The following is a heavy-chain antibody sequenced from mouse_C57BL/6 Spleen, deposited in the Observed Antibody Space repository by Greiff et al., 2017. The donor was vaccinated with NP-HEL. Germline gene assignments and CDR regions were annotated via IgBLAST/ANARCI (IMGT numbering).Heavy chain of an antibody. D-gene: IGHD2-1*01. J-gene: IGHJ4*01. V-gene: IGHV1-9*01. CDR1: GYTFTGYW. Sequence: QVQLKESGAELVKPGASVKLSCKASGYTFTGYWIEWVKQRPGHGLEWIGEILPGSGSTNYNEKFKGKATFTADTSSNTAYMQLSSLTTEDSAIYYCGSRDYYGNYDAMDCWGQGASVTVSS. CDR3: GSRDYYGNYDAMDC. CDR2: ILPGSGST.